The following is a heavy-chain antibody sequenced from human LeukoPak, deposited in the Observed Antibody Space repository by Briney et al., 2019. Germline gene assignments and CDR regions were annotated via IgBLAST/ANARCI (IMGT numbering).Heavy chain of an antibody. CDR1: GFTFSNAW. CDR3: TPDSCHECYGDGGPGY. Sequence: PGGSLRLSCAASGFTFSNAWMSWVRQAPGKGLEWVGRIKSKTDGGTADYAAPVKGRFTISRDDSRNTLYLQMNSLKTEDTAVYYCTPDSCHECYGDGGPGYWGQGTLVTVSS. J-gene: IGHJ4*02. CDR2: IKSKTDGGTA. D-gene: IGHD4-17*01. V-gene: IGHV3-15*01.